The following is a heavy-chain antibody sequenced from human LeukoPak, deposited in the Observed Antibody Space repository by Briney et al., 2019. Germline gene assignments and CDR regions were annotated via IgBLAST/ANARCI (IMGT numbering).Heavy chain of an antibody. J-gene: IGHJ4*02. D-gene: IGHD5-18*01. Sequence: SETLSLTCNVSGGSMSGSYWSWIRQPPGKGLEWIGYIYYSGSTNYNPSLKSRVTISVDTSKNQFPLKLSSVTAADTAVYYCARGEWDTAMAHFDYWGQGTLVTVSS. V-gene: IGHV4-59*08. CDR3: ARGEWDTAMAHFDY. CDR2: IYYSGST. CDR1: GGSMSGSY.